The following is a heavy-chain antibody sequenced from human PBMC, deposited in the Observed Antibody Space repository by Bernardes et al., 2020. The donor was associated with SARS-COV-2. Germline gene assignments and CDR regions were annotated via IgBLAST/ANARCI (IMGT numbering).Heavy chain of an antibody. Sequence: GGSLRLSCAASGFTFSDHYIDWVRQAPGKGLQWVGRTRNKVNDYITEFAASVKGRFTISRDDSKNSMYLQMNSLKTEDTAVYYCATAGHSDSWASFFDSWGQGTLVTVSS. V-gene: IGHV3-72*01. D-gene: IGHD3-16*01. CDR3: ATAGHSDSWASFFDS. CDR1: GFTFSDHY. J-gene: IGHJ4*02. CDR2: TRNKVNDYIT.